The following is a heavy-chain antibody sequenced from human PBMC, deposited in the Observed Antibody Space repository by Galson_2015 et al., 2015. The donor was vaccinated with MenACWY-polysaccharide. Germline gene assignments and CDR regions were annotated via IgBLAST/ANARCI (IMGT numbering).Heavy chain of an antibody. Sequence: SLRLSCAGSGFTFNNYSMNWVRQGPGKGLEWVSFISSLSSYKYYADSVKGRFTISRDNAKNSLYLQMNSLRVEDTAVYYCARDLRGTKLFGVAAFDSWGQGILVTVSS. J-gene: IGHJ4*02. CDR2: ISSLSSYK. V-gene: IGHV3-21*01. CDR1: GFTFNNYS. CDR3: ARDLRGTKLFGVAAFDS. D-gene: IGHD3-3*01.